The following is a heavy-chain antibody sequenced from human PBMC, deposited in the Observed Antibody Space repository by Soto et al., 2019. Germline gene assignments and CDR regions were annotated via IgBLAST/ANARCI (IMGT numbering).Heavy chain of an antibody. CDR3: ARDPGMVVVPAAVDD. CDR2: IWYDGSNK. V-gene: IGHV3-33*01. D-gene: IGHD2-2*01. Sequence: QVQLVESGGGVVQPGRSLRLSCAASGFTFSSYGMHWVRQAPGKGLEWVAVIWYDGSNKYYADSVKGRFTISRDNSKNTLYLQMNSLRAEDTAVYYCARDPGMVVVPAAVDDWGQGTLVTVSS. J-gene: IGHJ4*02. CDR1: GFTFSSYG.